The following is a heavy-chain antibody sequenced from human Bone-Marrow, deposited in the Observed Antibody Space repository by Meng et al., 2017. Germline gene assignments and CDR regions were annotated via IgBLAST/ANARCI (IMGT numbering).Heavy chain of an antibody. Sequence: GESLKISCAASGFTFSSYAMHWVRQAPGKGLEWVAVISYDGSNKYYADSVKGRFTIYRDNSKNTLYLQMNSLRAEDTAVYYCARALPGIAAAGRLDYWGQGTLVTVSS. D-gene: IGHD6-13*01. V-gene: IGHV3-30*01. J-gene: IGHJ4*02. CDR3: ARALPGIAAAGRLDY. CDR1: GFTFSSYA. CDR2: ISYDGSNK.